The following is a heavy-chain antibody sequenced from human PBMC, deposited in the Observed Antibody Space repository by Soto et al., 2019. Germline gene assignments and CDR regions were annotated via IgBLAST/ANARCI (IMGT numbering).Heavy chain of an antibody. D-gene: IGHD2-2*01. Sequence: QVQLVESGGGVVQPGRSLRLSCAASGFTFSSYGMHWVRQAPGKGLEWVAVIWYDGSNKYYADSVKGRFTISRDNSKNTLYLQMNSLRAEDTAVYYCARDPIYCSSTSCYLGGMDVWGQGTTVTVSS. CDR3: ARDPIYCSSTSCYLGGMDV. CDR2: IWYDGSNK. V-gene: IGHV3-33*01. J-gene: IGHJ6*02. CDR1: GFTFSSYG.